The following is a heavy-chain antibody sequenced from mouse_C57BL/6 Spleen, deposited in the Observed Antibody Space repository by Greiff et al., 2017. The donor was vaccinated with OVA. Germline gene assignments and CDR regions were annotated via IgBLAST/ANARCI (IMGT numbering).Heavy chain of an antibody. D-gene: IGHD1-1*01. J-gene: IGHJ4*01. CDR2: IHPSDSDT. CDR3: ASTVVDAMDY. V-gene: IGHV1-74*01. Sequence: QVQLKESGAELVKPGASVKVSCKASGYTFTSYWMHWVKQRPGQGLEWIGRIHPSDSDTNYNQKFKGKATLTVDKSSSTAYMQLSSLTSEDSAVYYCASTVVDAMDYWGQGTSVTVSS. CDR1: GYTFTSYW.